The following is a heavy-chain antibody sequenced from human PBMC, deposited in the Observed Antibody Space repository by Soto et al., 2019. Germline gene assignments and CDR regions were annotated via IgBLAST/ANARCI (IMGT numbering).Heavy chain of an antibody. D-gene: IGHD6-19*01. J-gene: IGHJ3*02. V-gene: IGHV4-39*07. CDR1: GGSISSSSYY. CDR3: ARTRHGQWLVRADAFDI. CDR2: IYYSGST. Sequence: PSETLSLTCTVSGGSISSSSYYWGWIRQPPGKGLEWIGSIYYSGSTNYNPSLKSRVTISVDTSKNQFSLKLSSVTAADTAVYYCARTRHGQWLVRADAFDIWGQGKMVTVSS.